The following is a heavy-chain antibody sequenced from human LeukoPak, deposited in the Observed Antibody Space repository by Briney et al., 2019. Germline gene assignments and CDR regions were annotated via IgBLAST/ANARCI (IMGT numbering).Heavy chain of an antibody. CDR1: GYTFTSYD. D-gene: IGHD3-3*01. CDR3: ARGAYYDFWSGYYSHFDY. J-gene: IGHJ4*02. V-gene: IGHV1-8*01. Sequence: ASVKVSCKASGYTFTSYDINWVRQATGQGLEWMGWMNPNSGNTGYAQKFQGRVTMTRNTSISTAYMELSSLRSEDTAVYYCARGAYYDFWSGYYSHFDYWGRGTLVTVSS. CDR2: MNPNSGNT.